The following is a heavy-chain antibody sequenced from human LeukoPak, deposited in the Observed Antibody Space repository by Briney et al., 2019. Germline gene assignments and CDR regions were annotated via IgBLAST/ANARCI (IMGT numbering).Heavy chain of an antibody. CDR3: ARESLTTVTQNFFDY. J-gene: IGHJ4*02. Sequence: GGSLRLSCAASGFTFSNYWMHWVRQAPGKGLEWVANIKQDGSEKYYVDSVKGRFTISRDNAKNSLYLQMNSLRAEDTAVYYCARESLTTVTQNFFDYWGQGTLVTVSS. CDR2: IKQDGSEK. CDR1: GFTFSNYW. D-gene: IGHD4-17*01. V-gene: IGHV3-7*01.